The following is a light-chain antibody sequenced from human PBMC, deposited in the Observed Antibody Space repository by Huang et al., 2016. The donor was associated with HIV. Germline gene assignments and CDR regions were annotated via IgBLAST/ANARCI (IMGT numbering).Light chain of an antibody. Sequence: DIQMTQSPSTLSASVRDRVTITCRASHIISNYLAWYQQKQGKAPKLLIYKASSLQSGVPSRFSGSGSGTEFTLTISSLQPDDFGSYYCQQYNSYSPTFGQGTKLEIK. J-gene: IGKJ2*01. CDR1: HIISNY. CDR3: QQYNSYSPT. CDR2: KAS. V-gene: IGKV1-5*03.